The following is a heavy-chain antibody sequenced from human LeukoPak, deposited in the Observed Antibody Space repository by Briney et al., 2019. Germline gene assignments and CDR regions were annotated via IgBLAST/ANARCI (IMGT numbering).Heavy chain of an antibody. D-gene: IGHD3-10*01. CDR2: IYSSGST. CDR3: ARVFDSGSQAYFYYTDV. CDR1: GGSIRGYY. V-gene: IGHV4-59*01. Sequence: SETLSLTCNVSGGSIRGYYWSWIRQSPEKGLEWIGYIYSSGSTNYNPSLKSRVAMSVDTSKNQLSLKVSSVTAADTAVYYCARVFDSGSQAYFYYTDVWGKGTTVIIS. J-gene: IGHJ6*03.